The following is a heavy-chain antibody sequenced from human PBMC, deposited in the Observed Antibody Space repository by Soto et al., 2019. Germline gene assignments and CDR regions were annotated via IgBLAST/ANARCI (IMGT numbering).Heavy chain of an antibody. CDR2: FYYSGST. J-gene: IGHJ4*02. D-gene: IGHD7-27*01. CDR1: GDSVSSRSSY. Sequence: QVQLQESGPGLVKPSETLSLTCTVSGDSVSSRSSYWTWIRQPPGTGLEWIGYFYYSGSTNYNPSLRSRHTISGDTSKNHFFLKLNSVTAADPPVYYCASRFTGNWGEKFDYWGQGNLVTVSS. CDR3: ASRFTGNWGEKFDY. V-gene: IGHV4-61*03.